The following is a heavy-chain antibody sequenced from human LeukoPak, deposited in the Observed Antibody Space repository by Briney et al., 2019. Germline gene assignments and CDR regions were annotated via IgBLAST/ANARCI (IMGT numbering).Heavy chain of an antibody. D-gene: IGHD6-19*01. CDR3: AKDQTVAGFYLDY. V-gene: IGHV3-23*01. Sequence: GGSLRLSCAASGFMFRSSSMSWVRQVPGKGLEWVSTISASAGNIYYADSVKGRFTISRDNSKNTLYLQMNSLRAEDTAVYYCAKDQTVAGFYLDYWGQGTLVTVSS. CDR1: GFMFRSSS. J-gene: IGHJ4*02. CDR2: ISASAGNI.